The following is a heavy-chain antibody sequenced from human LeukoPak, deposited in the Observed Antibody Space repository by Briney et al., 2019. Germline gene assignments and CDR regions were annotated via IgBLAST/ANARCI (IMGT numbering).Heavy chain of an antibody. CDR1: GFTVSSNY. J-gene: IGHJ6*02. V-gene: IGHV3-53*04. Sequence: PGGSLRLSWAASGFTVSSNYMSWVRQAPGKGLEWVSVIYSGGSTYYADSVKGRFTISRHNSKNTLYLQMNSLRAEDTAVYYCARTFTMVRGVIIPPAGMDVWGQGTTVTVSS. CDR3: ARTFTMVRGVIIPPAGMDV. CDR2: IYSGGST. D-gene: IGHD3-10*01.